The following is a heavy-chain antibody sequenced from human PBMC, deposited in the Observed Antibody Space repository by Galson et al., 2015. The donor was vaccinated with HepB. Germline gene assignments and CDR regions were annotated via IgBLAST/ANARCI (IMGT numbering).Heavy chain of an antibody. J-gene: IGHJ4*02. Sequence: SLRLSCAASGFTFSSYAMSCVRQAPGKGLEWVSAISGSGGSTYYADSVKGRFTISRDNSKNTLYLQMNSLRAEDTAVYYCAKDGGGGSGWYEGYFDYWGQGTLVTVSS. CDR2: ISGSGGST. D-gene: IGHD6-19*01. V-gene: IGHV3-23*01. CDR3: AKDGGGGSGWYEGYFDY. CDR1: GFTFSSYA.